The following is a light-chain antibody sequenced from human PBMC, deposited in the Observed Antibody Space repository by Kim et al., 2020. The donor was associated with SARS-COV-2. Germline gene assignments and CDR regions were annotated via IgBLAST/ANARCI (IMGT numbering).Light chain of an antibody. CDR3: QQYGSSPT. J-gene: IGKJ1*01. CDR2: DAS. V-gene: IGKV3-20*01. Sequence: SPGESATLSCKASQSIYGNSVAWYQHKPGQTPRLLIYDASSRATAIADRFSGSGSATDFTLTISRLEPEDFALYYCQQYGSSPTFGQGTKVDIK. CDR1: QSIYGNS.